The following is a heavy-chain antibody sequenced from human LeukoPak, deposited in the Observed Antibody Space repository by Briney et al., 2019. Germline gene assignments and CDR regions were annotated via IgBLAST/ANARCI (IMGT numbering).Heavy chain of an antibody. J-gene: IGHJ6*03. CDR2: MNPSGST. D-gene: IGHD3-22*01. Sequence: SETLPLTCAGYGGTFSGYYWTWIRQTPEKGLEGIGEMNPSGSTSYNPSLKSRVTISVDTSKNQCSLKLSSVTASETAVYYCARGRQDVTMIVVVMTAVSYYLDVWGKGTTVTVS. CDR1: GGTFSGYY. V-gene: IGHV4-34*01. CDR3: ARGRQDVTMIVVVMTAVSYYLDV.